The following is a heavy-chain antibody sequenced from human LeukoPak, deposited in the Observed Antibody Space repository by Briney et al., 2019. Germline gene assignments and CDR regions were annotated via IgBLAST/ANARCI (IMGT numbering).Heavy chain of an antibody. CDR1: GFTFSSYA. CDR2: ISYDGSNK. D-gene: IGHD3-10*01. V-gene: IGHV3-30*04. CDR3: ARRHYYGSGSYQDYYYHYGMDV. J-gene: IGHJ6*04. Sequence: GGSLRLSCAASGFTFSSYAMHWVRQAPGKGLEWVAVISYDGSNKYYADSVKGRFTISRDNSKNTLYLQMNSLRAEDTAVYYCARRHYYGSGSYQDYYYHYGMDVWGKGPTVTVSS.